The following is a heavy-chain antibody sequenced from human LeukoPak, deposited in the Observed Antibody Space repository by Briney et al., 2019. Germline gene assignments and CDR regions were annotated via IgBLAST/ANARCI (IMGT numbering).Heavy chain of an antibody. Sequence: SGPTLVNPTQTLTLTCTFSGFSLSSGGMRVSWIRQPPGKALEWLARIDWDDDKSYSTSLKTRLTISKDTSKNQVVLTMANMDPVDTATYYCARTSYYSGSGAYYYFDYWGQGILVTVSS. CDR2: IDWDDDK. CDR1: GFSLSSGGMR. D-gene: IGHD3-10*01. V-gene: IGHV2-70*04. CDR3: ARTSYYSGSGAYYYFDY. J-gene: IGHJ4*02.